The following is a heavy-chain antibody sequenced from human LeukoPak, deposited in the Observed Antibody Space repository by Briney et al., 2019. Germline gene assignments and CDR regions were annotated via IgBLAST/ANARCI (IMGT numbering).Heavy chain of an antibody. CDR1: GYPISSGYY. Sequence: PSGTLYLPRTVPGYPISSGYYWRWLRQPPGRGLEWIGSMYHSGSAYYHPSLKSRVTTSVDTSKNQFSLKLSSVAAADTAVYYCARVPGPNWFDPWGQGTLVTVSS. J-gene: IGHJ5*02. V-gene: IGHV4-38-2*02. CDR3: ARVPGPNWFDP. CDR2: MYHSGSA.